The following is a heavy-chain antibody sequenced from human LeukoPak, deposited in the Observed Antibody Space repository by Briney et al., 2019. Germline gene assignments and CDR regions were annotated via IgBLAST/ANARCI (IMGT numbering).Heavy chain of an antibody. J-gene: IGHJ6*03. CDR2: IYYSGST. CDR3: ARDSSSWSYYYYMDV. D-gene: IGHD2-2*01. CDR1: GYFIRRGYY. V-gene: IGHV4-59*01. Sequence: PSETLTLICTVSGYFIRRGYYWSWIRQPPGKGLEWIGYIYYSGSTNYNPSLKSRVTISVDTSKNQFSLKLSSVTAADTAVYYCARDSSSWSYYYYMDVWGKGTTVTVSS.